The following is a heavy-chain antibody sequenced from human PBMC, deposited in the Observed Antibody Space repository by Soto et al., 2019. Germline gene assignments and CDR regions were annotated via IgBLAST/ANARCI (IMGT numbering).Heavy chain of an antibody. CDR3: ARVIAAAADFDY. CDR1: SYTFASYG. CDR2: ISAYNSNT. D-gene: IGHD6-13*01. Sequence: VQLVQSGAEVKKPGASVKVSCKASSYTFASYGISWGRQAPGQGLEWMGWISAYNSNTNYAQKLHGRVTMTTDTSTSTAYMELRSLRSDDTAVYYCARVIAAAADFDYWGQGTLVTVSS. J-gene: IGHJ4*02. V-gene: IGHV1-18*01.